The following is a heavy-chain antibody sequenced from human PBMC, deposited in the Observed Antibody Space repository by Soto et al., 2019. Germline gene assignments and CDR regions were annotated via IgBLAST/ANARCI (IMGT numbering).Heavy chain of an antibody. D-gene: IGHD3-22*01. CDR3: ARDHYYDSSGYYYYFDY. CDR2: ISAYNGNT. J-gene: IGHJ4*02. V-gene: IGHV1-18*01. Sequence: ASVKVSCKASGYTFTSYGISWVRQAPGQGLEWMGWISAYNGNTNYAQKLQGRVTMTTDTSTSTAYMELRSLRSDDTAVYYCARDHYYDSSGYYYYFDYWGQGTLVTVSS. CDR1: GYTFTSYG.